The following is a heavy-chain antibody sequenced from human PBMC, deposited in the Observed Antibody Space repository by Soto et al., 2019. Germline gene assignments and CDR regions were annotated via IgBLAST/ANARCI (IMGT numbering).Heavy chain of an antibody. CDR1: GGSFSGYY. CDR3: ASFITTVTSYGMDG. D-gene: IGHD4-17*01. V-gene: IGHV4-34*01. CDR2: INHSGST. Sequence: PSETLSLTCAVYGGSFSGYYWSWIRQPPGKGLEWIGEINHSGSTNYNPSLKSRVTISVDTSKNQFSLKLSSVTAADTAVYYCASFITTVTSYGMDGWGQGTTVTVSS. J-gene: IGHJ6*02.